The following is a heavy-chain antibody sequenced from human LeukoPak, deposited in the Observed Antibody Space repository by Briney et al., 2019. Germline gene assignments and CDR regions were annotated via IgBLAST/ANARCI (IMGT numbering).Heavy chain of an antibody. Sequence: GASVKVSCKASGHTFTGYYMHWVRQAPGQGLEWMGWINPNSGGTNYAQKFQGRVTMTRDTSISTAYMELSRLRSDDTAVYYCARDRGGYEPYYFAYWRQGTLVTVSS. V-gene: IGHV1-2*02. D-gene: IGHD5-12*01. CDR1: GHTFTGYY. CDR2: INPNSGGT. J-gene: IGHJ4*02. CDR3: ARDRGGYEPYYFAY.